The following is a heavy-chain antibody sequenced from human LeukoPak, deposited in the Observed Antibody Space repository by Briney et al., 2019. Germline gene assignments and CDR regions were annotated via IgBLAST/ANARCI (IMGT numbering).Heavy chain of an antibody. J-gene: IGHJ4*02. CDR1: GGSISSSSYY. CDR2: IYYSGST. D-gene: IGHD3-22*01. CDR3: ARGEYYYDSSGYYDYFDY. V-gene: IGHV4-39*07. Sequence: SETLSLTCTVSGGSISSSSYYWGWIRQPPGKGLEWIGSIYYSGSTYYNPSLKSRVTISVDTSKNQFSLKLSSVTAADTAVYYCARGEYYYDSSGYYDYFDYWGQGTLVTVSS.